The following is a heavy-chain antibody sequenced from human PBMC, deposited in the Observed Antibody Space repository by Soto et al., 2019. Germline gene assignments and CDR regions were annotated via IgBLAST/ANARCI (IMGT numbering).Heavy chain of an antibody. CDR2: ISGGGGGT. J-gene: IGHJ4*02. CDR3: AKEGGSGWYRVDYFDY. Sequence: EVQLLESGGGLVQPGGSLRLSCAASGFTFSSYAMSWVRQAPGKGLEWVSAISGGGGGTYYADSVKGRFTISRDNSKNTLYLQMNSLRAVDTAVYYCAKEGGSGWYRVDYFDYWGQRTLVTVSS. CDR1: GFTFSSYA. V-gene: IGHV3-23*01. D-gene: IGHD6-19*01.